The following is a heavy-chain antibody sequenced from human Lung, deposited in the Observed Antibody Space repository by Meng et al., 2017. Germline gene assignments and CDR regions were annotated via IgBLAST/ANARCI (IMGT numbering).Heavy chain of an antibody. J-gene: IGHJ4*02. CDR3: ARGPTTMAHDFDY. CDR2: INHSGST. V-gene: IGHV4-34*01. CDR1: GGSFSDYY. Sequence: QVPLQKWGEGLLKPSETRPLPCVVSGGSFSDYYWSWIRQPPGKGLEWIGEINHSGSTNYNPSLESRATISVDTSQNNLSLKLSSVTAADSAVYYCARGPTTMAHDFDYWGQGTLVTVSS. D-gene: IGHD4-11*01.